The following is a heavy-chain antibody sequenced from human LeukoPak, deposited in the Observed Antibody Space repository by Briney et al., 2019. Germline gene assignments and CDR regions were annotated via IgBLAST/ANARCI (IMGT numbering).Heavy chain of an antibody. CDR2: INPNSGGT. D-gene: IGHD4-23*01. V-gene: IGHV1-2*02. J-gene: IGHJ4*02. CDR3: ARDYIDYGGTDY. Sequence: ASVKVSCKASGYTFTGYYMHWVRQAPGQGLEWMGWINPNSGGTNYAQKFQGRVTMTRDTSISTAYMELSRLRSDDTAVYYCARDYIDYGGTDYWGQGTLVTVSS. CDR1: GYTFTGYY.